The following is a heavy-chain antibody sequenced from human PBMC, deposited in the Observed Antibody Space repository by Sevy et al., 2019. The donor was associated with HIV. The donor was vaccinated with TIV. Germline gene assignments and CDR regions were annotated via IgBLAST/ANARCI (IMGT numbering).Heavy chain of an antibody. J-gene: IGHJ4*02. CDR1: GYTFTSYG. CDR2: ISAYNGNT. V-gene: IGHV1-18*01. CDR3: ARHIHDFWYGYYPIDY. Sequence: ASVKVSCKASGYTFTSYGISWVRQAPGQGLEWMGWISAYNGNTNYAQKLQGRVTMTTDTSTSTAYMELRSLRSDDTGVYYCARHIHDFWYGYYPIDYWGQGTLVTVSS. D-gene: IGHD3-3*01.